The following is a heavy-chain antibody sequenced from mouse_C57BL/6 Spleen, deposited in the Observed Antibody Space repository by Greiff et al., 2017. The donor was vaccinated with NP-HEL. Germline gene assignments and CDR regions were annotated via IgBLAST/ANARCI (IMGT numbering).Heavy chain of an antibody. CDR3: ARYGGLQRGSYYAMDY. V-gene: IGHV1-9*01. CDR1: GYTFTGYW. J-gene: IGHJ4*01. D-gene: IGHD2-2*01. CDR2: ILPGSGST. Sequence: QVQLQQSGAELMKPGASVKLSCKATGYTFTGYWIEWVKQRPGHGLEWIGEILPGSGSTNYNEKFKGKATFTADTSSNTAYMQLSSLTTEDSAIYYCARYGGLQRGSYYAMDYWGQGPSVTVSS.